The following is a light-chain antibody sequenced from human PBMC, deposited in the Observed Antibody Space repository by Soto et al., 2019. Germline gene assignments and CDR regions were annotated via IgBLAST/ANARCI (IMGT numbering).Light chain of an antibody. CDR1: QSIGRT. J-gene: IGKJ4*01. CDR3: QHSYNTPT. CDR2: GAS. V-gene: IGKV1-39*01. Sequence: DIPVTQSPSSLSASVGDRVTITCRTSQSIGRTLNWYQQRPGEAPKLLIYGASSLQGGVPSRFSGSGSGTDFTLTINSLQPEDFATYYCQHSYNTPTFGEGTQVEIK.